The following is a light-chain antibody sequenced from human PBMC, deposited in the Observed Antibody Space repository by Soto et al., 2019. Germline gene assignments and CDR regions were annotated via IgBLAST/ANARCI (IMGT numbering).Light chain of an antibody. CDR3: SSHISSSTLL. J-gene: IGLJ2*01. Sequence: QSALTQPASVSGSPGQSITISCTRTSSDVGDYNYVSWYQHHPGKAPKLMIYDVSDRPSGVSDRFSGSKSGNTASLTISGLQAEDEADYFCSSHISSSTLLFGGWTKVTVL. V-gene: IGLV2-14*03. CDR2: DVS. CDR1: SSDVGDYNY.